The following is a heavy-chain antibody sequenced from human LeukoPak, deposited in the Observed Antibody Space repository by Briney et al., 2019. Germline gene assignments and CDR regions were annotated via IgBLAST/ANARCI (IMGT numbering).Heavy chain of an antibody. CDR2: INFNGDST. CDR3: AKHLRATNTYFFYGLDV. D-gene: IGHD2-21*01. J-gene: IGHJ6*02. CDR1: GFDFDDYG. V-gene: IGHV3-9*01. Sequence: GGSLRLSCVVSGFDFDDYGMHWVRHAPGKGLEWVSAINFNGDSTAYADSVKGRFTISRDNSKNSLFLELSSLRPEDTALYYCAKHLRATNTYFFYGLDVWGQGTTVTVSS.